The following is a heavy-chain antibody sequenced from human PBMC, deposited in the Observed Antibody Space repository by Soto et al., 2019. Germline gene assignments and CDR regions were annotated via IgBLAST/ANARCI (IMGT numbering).Heavy chain of an antibody. CDR3: ARASPAAAYGMDV. J-gene: IGHJ6*02. V-gene: IGHV3-66*01. CDR2: IYSGGST. Sequence: EVQLVESGGGLVQPGGSLRLSCAASGFTVSSSYMSWVRQAPGKGLEWVSVIYSGGSTYYADSVKGRFTISRDNSKNTLYLQMNSLRAEDTAVYYCARASPAAAYGMDVWGQGTTVTVSS. D-gene: IGHD6-13*01. CDR1: GFTVSSSY.